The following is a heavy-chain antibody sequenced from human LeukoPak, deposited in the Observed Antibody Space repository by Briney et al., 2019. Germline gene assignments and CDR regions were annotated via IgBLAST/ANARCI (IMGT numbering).Heavy chain of an antibody. J-gene: IGHJ4*02. V-gene: IGHV3-7*01. D-gene: IGHD6-19*01. CDR2: IKQDGSEK. CDR3: ARLSMAVAGKLDY. Sequence: PGGSLRLSCAASGFTFNSYWMAWVRQAPGKGLEWVANIKQDGSEKYYVDSVKGRFTISRDNAKNSLYLQMNSLRAEDTAVYYCARLSMAVAGKLDYWGQGTLVTVSS. CDR1: GFTFNSYW.